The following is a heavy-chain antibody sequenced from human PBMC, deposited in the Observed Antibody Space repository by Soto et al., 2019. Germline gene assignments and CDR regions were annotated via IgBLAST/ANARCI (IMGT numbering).Heavy chain of an antibody. J-gene: IGHJ4*02. Sequence: QVQLVQSGAEVKKPGASVKVSCKASGYTFTSYDNNWVRQATGQGLEWMAAMNPNSGNTGHAQKFEGRVTIPRNTSISTAYRELRSLRSEDTAVYYCARGGEDSSGWEGIEYWGQGTLVTVAS. V-gene: IGHV1-8*01. CDR2: MNPNSGNT. CDR1: GYTFTSYD. D-gene: IGHD6-19*01. CDR3: ARGGEDSSGWEGIEY.